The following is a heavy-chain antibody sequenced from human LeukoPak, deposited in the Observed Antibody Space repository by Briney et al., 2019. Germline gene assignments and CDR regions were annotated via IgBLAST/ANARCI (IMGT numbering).Heavy chain of an antibody. D-gene: IGHD5-24*01. V-gene: IGHV3-30-3*01. Sequence: PRRSLRLSCAASGFTFSSYAMHWVRQAPGKGLEWVAVISYDGSNKYYADSVKGRFTISRDNSKNTLYLQMNSLRAEDTAVYYCARESDGYNYQPFDYWGQGTLVTVSS. CDR1: GFTFSSYA. J-gene: IGHJ4*02. CDR3: ARESDGYNYQPFDY. CDR2: ISYDGSNK.